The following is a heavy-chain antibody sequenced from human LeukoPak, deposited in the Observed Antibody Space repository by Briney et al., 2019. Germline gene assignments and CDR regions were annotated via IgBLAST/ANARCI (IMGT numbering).Heavy chain of an antibody. CDR2: IKQDGSEK. Sequence: PGGSLRLSCAASGFTFSSHWMSWVRQAPGKGLEWVANIKQDGSEKYYVDSVKGRFTISRDNAKNSLYLQMNSLRAEDTAVYYCARETTRHYYYYYGMDVWGQGTTVTVSS. D-gene: IGHD1-7*01. CDR1: GFTFSSHW. CDR3: ARETTRHYYYYYGMDV. J-gene: IGHJ6*02. V-gene: IGHV3-7*05.